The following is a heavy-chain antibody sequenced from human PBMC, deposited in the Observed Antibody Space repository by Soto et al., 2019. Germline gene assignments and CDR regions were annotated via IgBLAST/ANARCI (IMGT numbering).Heavy chain of an antibody. CDR3: ARGGGVGVAGSAAFDM. V-gene: IGHV1-2*02. Sequence: QLHLVQSGAVVKKPGASVTVSCSASGYPVTAYYMHWVRQAPGRGLEWMGGINPATGAPKYTQTFQGRVTMTRDTSTSTVFMELSGLTSEDTAGFYCARGGGVGVAGSAAFDMWGQGTLVTVSS. D-gene: IGHD3-3*01. J-gene: IGHJ3*02. CDR1: GYPVTAYY. CDR2: INPATGAP.